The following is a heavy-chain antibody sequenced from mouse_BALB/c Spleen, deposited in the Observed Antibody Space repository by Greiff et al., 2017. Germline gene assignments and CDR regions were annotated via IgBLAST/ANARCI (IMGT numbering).Heavy chain of an antibody. CDR2: IDPSDSYT. V-gene: IGHV1-69*02. Sequence: QVQLQQPGAELVKPGASVKLSCKASGYTFTSYWMHWVKQRPGQVLEWIGEIDPSDSYTNYNQKFKGKATLTVDKSSSTAYMQLSSLTSEDSAVYYCARFPYYGSRYFDVWGAGTTVTVSS. J-gene: IGHJ1*01. CDR3: ARFPYYGSRYFDV. CDR1: GYTFTSYW. D-gene: IGHD1-1*01.